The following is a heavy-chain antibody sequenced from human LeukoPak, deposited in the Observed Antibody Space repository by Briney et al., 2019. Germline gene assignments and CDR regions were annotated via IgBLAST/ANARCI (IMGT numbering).Heavy chain of an antibody. Sequence: ASVKVSCEASGYTFTGYYMHWVRQAPGQGLEWMGWINPNSGGTNYAQKFQGRVTMTRDTSISTAYMELSRLRSDDTAVYYCARGPRSYSSSWYNWFDPWGQGTLVTVSS. J-gene: IGHJ5*02. CDR2: INPNSGGT. CDR1: GYTFTGYY. D-gene: IGHD6-13*01. CDR3: ARGPRSYSSSWYNWFDP. V-gene: IGHV1-2*02.